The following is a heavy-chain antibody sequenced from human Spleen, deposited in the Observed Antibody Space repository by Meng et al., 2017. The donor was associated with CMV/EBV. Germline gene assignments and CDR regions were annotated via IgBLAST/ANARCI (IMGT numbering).Heavy chain of an antibody. V-gene: IGHV3-53*01. CDR1: GFNVNENY. CDR2: LYGDGKT. CDR3: ARGSVYFDR. J-gene: IGHJ4*02. D-gene: IGHD5/OR15-5a*01. Sequence: LSLTCAVSGFNVNENYVSWLRQPPGRGLNWVAVLYGDGKTYYSDSVMGRFNISRDNSRNTVYLQMNNLGAEDAAMYFCARGSVYFDRWGQGTLVTVSS.